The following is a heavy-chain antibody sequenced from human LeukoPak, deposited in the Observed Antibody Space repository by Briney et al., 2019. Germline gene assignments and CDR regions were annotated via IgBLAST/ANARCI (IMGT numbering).Heavy chain of an antibody. Sequence: PGGCLRLSCAASGFTFSSYGMHGVRQAPGKGLDWVAVISYDGSNKYYADSVKGRFTISRDNSKNTLYLQMNSLRAEDTAVYYCAKDLGRGYGMDVWGQGTTVTVSS. J-gene: IGHJ6*02. CDR2: ISYDGSNK. D-gene: IGHD1-26*01. CDR3: AKDLGRGYGMDV. CDR1: GFTFSSYG. V-gene: IGHV3-30*18.